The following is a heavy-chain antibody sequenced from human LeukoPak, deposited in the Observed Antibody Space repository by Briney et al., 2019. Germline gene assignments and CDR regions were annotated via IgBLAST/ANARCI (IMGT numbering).Heavy chain of an antibody. V-gene: IGHV3-7*05. J-gene: IGHJ4*02. D-gene: IGHD2-2*01. CDR1: GFTFSSYW. CDR2: IKQDGSEK. CDR3: ARDQRYCSSSSCPWEPFDY. Sequence: GRSLRLSCAPSGFTFSSYWMSCVRQAPGKGLEWVANIKQDGSEKYYVDSVKGRFTISRDNAKNSLYLQMNSVRAEDTAVYYCARDQRYCSSSSCPWEPFDYWGQGTLVTVSS.